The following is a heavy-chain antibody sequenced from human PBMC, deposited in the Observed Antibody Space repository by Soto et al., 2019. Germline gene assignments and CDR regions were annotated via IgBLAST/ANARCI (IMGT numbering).Heavy chain of an antibody. V-gene: IGHV3-23*01. CDR1: GFTFSSYS. J-gene: IGHJ1*01. D-gene: IGHD2-2*01. CDR3: ANAYCSSTSCRAEYLQH. Sequence: PGGALRLSCAASGFTFSSYSMIWVRRAPGKGLEWVSAISVSGGASYYADSVKGRFTISRDNSKNTVYLQMNSLRAEDTAVYFRANAYCSSTSCRAEYLQHWGQGTLVTVSS. CDR2: ISVSGGAS.